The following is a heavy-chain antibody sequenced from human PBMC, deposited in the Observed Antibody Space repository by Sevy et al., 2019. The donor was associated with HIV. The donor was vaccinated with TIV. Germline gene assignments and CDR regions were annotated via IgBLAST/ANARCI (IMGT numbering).Heavy chain of an antibody. CDR1: GFTFSSYW. CDR3: ARDIPGTTAYYYYGMDV. D-gene: IGHD1-7*01. J-gene: IGHJ6*02. CDR2: IKQDGSEK. V-gene: IGHV3-7*01. Sequence: QLGGSLRLSCAASGFTFSSYWMSWVRQAPGKGLEWVANIKQDGSEKYYVDSVKGRFTISRDNAKNSLYLQMNSLRAEDTAVYYCARDIPGTTAYYYYGMDVWGQGTTVTVSS.